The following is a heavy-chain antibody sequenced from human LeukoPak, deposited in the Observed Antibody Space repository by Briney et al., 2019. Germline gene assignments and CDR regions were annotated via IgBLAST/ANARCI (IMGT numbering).Heavy chain of an antibody. CDR1: GFTFSSYS. J-gene: IGHJ4*02. V-gene: IGHV3-21*01. CDR2: ISSSSSYI. D-gene: IGHD6-13*01. CDR3: AREFGYSSSWYYFDY. Sequence: MPGGSLRLSCAASGFTFSSYSMNWVRQAPGKGLEWVSSISSSSSYIYYADSVKGRFTISRDNAKNSLYLQMNSLRAEDTAVYYCAREFGYSSSWYYFDYWGQGTLVTVSS.